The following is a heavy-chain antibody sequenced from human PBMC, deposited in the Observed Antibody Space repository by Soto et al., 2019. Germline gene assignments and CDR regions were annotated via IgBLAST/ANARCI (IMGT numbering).Heavy chain of an antibody. D-gene: IGHD3-10*01. CDR1: GYTFTSYG. CDR2: ISAYNGNT. Sequence: ASVKVSCKASGYTFTSYGISWVRQAPGQGLEWMGWISAYNGNTNYAQKLQGRVTMTTDTSTSTAYMELRSLRSDDTAVYYCARDRGPYYYGSGSPTHYYGMDVWGLGTTVTSP. V-gene: IGHV1-18*01. J-gene: IGHJ6*02. CDR3: ARDRGPYYYGSGSPTHYYGMDV.